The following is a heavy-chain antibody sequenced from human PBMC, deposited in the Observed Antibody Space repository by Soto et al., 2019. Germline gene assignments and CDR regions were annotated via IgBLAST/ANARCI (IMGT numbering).Heavy chain of an antibody. J-gene: IGHJ6*03. D-gene: IGHD3-3*01. Sequence: QVQLVQSGAEVKKPGASVKVSCKASGYTFTSYAMHWVRQAPGQRLEWMGWINAGNGNTKYSQKFQGRVTITRDTSASTAYMELSSLRSEDTAVYYCARGYDFWSGGAYMDVWGKGNKVTVSS. CDR2: INAGNGNT. CDR3: ARGYDFWSGGAYMDV. CDR1: GYTFTSYA. V-gene: IGHV1-3*01.